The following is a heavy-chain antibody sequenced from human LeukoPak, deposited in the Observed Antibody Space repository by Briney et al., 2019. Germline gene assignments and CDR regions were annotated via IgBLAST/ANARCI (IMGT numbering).Heavy chain of an antibody. D-gene: IGHD6-19*01. V-gene: IGHV3-30*02. CDR2: IPYDGSNK. CDR3: AKDPSSGWYRWSMDV. Sequence: GGSLRLSCAASGFTFSRYGMHWVRQVPGQGLEWVAFIPYDGSNKYHADSVKGRFTISRDNSKNTLYLQMSSLRAEDTAVYYCAKDPSSGWYRWSMDVWGQGTTVTVSS. J-gene: IGHJ6*02. CDR1: GFTFSRYG.